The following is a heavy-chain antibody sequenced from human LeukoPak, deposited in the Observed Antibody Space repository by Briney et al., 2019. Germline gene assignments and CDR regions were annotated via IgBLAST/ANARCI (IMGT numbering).Heavy chain of an antibody. Sequence: ASVKVSCKASGYTFTGYYMHWVRQAPGQGLEWMGWINPNSGGTNYAQKFQGRVTMTRDTSISTAYMELSRLRSDDTAVYYCARDTKQLVSLSFDPWGQGTLATVSS. CDR1: GYTFTGYY. V-gene: IGHV1-2*02. J-gene: IGHJ5*02. CDR2: INPNSGGT. D-gene: IGHD6-6*01. CDR3: ARDTKQLVSLSFDP.